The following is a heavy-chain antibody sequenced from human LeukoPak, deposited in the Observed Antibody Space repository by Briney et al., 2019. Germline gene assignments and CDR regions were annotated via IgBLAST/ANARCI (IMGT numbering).Heavy chain of an antibody. CDR1: GFTFSSYS. CDR2: ISSSSSYI. J-gene: IGHJ5*02. CDR3: ARDFRPRYCSSTSCSINNWFDP. V-gene: IGHV3-21*01. D-gene: IGHD2-2*01. Sequence: PGGSLRLSCAASGFTFSSYSMNWVRQAPGKGLEWVSSISSSSSYIYYADSVKGRFTISRDNAKNSLYLQMNSLRAEDTAVYYCARDFRPRYCSSTSCSINNWFDPWGQGTLVTVSS.